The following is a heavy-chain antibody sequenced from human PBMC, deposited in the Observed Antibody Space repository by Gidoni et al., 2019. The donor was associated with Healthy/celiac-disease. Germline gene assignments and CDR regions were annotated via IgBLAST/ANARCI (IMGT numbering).Heavy chain of an antibody. V-gene: IGHV2-5*02. CDR1: GFSLSTSGVG. CDR3: AHTGGYCSSTSCYDMPYYYYGMDV. CDR2: IYWDDDK. D-gene: IGHD2-2*01. J-gene: IGHJ6*02. Sequence: TQTLTLTCTFSGFSLSTSGVGVGWIRQPPGKALEWLALIYWDDDKRYSPSLKSRLTITKDTSKNQVVLTMTNMDPVDTATYYCAHTGGYCSSTSCYDMPYYYYGMDVWGQGTTVTVSS.